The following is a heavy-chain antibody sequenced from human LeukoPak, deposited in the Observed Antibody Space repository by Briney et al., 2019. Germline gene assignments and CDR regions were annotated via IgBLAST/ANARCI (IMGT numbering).Heavy chain of an antibody. V-gene: IGHV3-23*01. CDR1: GLPLRVYY. D-gene: IGHD2-8*01. CDR2: ICGRGGIT. J-gene: IGHJ3*01. Sequence: GGSVTLFCGVWGLPLRVYYVLCMREARGEAGEGGAAICGRGGITNYADSVKGRFTISRDNSKNPLYLQMSSLSADDTAVYYCAKGWCSNDVCWMEVWGQGTMVTVSS. CDR3: AKGWCSNDVCWMEV.